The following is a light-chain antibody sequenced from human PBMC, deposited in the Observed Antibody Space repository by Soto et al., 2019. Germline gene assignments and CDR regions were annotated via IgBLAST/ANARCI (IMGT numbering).Light chain of an antibody. CDR3: QQRSDWPLT. J-gene: IGKJ4*01. CDR2: YSS. CDR1: QSVRTN. Sequence: EVMMTQFPDTVSVTPGETVTLSCGASQSVRTNLAWYQQRPGQAPRLLIHYSSTRATDIPARFSGSGSGTDFTLTISSLEPEDFAVYYCQQRSDWPLTFGGGTKVDI. V-gene: IGKV3-11*01.